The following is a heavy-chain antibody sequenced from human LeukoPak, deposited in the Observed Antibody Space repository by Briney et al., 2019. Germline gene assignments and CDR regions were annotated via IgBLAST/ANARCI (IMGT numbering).Heavy chain of an antibody. CDR2: IKSKTDGGTT. D-gene: IGHD3-10*01. CDR1: GGSISSSNW. Sequence: ETLSLTCAVSGGSISSSNWWSWVRQPPGKGLEWVGRIKSKTDGGTTDYAAPVKGRFTISRDDSKNTLYLQMNSLRAEDTAVYYCAKVGFGELWAGSDYYYYYMDVWGKGTTVTISS. J-gene: IGHJ6*03. CDR3: AKVGFGELWAGSDYYYYYMDV. V-gene: IGHV3-15*01.